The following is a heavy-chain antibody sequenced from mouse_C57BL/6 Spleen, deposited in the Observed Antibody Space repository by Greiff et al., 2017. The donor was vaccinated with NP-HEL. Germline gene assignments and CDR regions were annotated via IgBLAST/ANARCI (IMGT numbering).Heavy chain of an antibody. J-gene: IGHJ3*01. Sequence: QVHVKQSGAELVKPGASVKMSCKASGYTFTSYWITWVKQRPGQGLEWIGDIYPGSGSTNYNEKFKSKATLTVDTSSSTAYMQLSSLTSEDSAVYYCARADYYGSSYVWFAYWGQGTLVTVSA. V-gene: IGHV1-55*01. CDR1: GYTFTSYW. CDR3: ARADYYGSSYVWFAY. CDR2: IYPGSGST. D-gene: IGHD1-1*01.